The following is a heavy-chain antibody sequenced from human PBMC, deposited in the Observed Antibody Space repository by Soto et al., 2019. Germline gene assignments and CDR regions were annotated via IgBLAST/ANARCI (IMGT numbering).Heavy chain of an antibody. CDR1: GYTFTSYA. CDR2: INAGNGNT. CDR3: ARGAPGGLYHFDY. J-gene: IGHJ4*02. V-gene: IGHV1-3*01. Sequence: ASVKVSCKASGYTFTSYAIHWVRQAPGQRLEWMGWINAGNGNTKYSQKFQGRVTITRDTSASTAYMELSSLRSEDTAVYYCARGAPGGLYHFDYWGQGTLVTVSS. D-gene: IGHD2-2*01.